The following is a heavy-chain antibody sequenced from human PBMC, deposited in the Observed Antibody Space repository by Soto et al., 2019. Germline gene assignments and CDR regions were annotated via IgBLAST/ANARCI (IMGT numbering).Heavy chain of an antibody. V-gene: IGHV4-30-2*01. Sequence: SETLSLTCAVSGGPISGGGFSWSWIRQPPGKGLEWIGYILHTGGTQYNPSLKSRVSMSVDKSKNQFSLHLTSVTAADTAVYYCARLQFGEGFDYWGQGALVTVSS. CDR2: ILHTGGT. CDR3: ARLQFGEGFDY. D-gene: IGHD3-10*01. CDR1: GGPISGGGFS. J-gene: IGHJ4*02.